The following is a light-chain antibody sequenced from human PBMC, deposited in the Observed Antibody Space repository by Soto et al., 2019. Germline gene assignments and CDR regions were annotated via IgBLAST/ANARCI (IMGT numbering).Light chain of an antibody. J-gene: IGKJ4*01. V-gene: IGKV3-15*01. CDR2: DAS. CDR3: QQYHNWPLT. Sequence: EIVMTQSPATLSVSPGERATLSCRASQSITGNLTWYQQKPGQAPRLLIYDASTRATGIPARFSGSGSGTEVTLTISSLQSEDFAVYYCQQYHNWPLTFGGGTKVEIK. CDR1: QSITGN.